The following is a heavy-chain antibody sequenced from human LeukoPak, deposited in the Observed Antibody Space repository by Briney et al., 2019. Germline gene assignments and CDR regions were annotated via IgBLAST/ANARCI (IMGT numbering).Heavy chain of an antibody. Sequence: ASVKVSCKASGYTFTGYYMHWVRQAPGQGLEWMGWINPNSGGTNYAQKFQGRVTMTRDTSISTAYMELSRLRSDDTAVYYCARAYYDFWSGYAPIDAFDIWGQGTMVTVSS. CDR3: ARAYYDFWSGYAPIDAFDI. CDR2: INPNSGGT. D-gene: IGHD3-3*01. J-gene: IGHJ3*02. V-gene: IGHV1-2*02. CDR1: GYTFTGYY.